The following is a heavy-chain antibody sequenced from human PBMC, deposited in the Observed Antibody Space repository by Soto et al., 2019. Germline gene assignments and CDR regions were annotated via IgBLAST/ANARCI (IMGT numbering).Heavy chain of an antibody. CDR2: ISGSGGST. D-gene: IGHD6-25*01. J-gene: IGHJ4*02. CDR1: GFTFSSYA. CDR3: ANGANTATLFDY. Sequence: PGGSLRLSCAASGFTFSSYAMSWARQAPGKGLEWVSAISGSGGSTYYADSVKGRFTISRDSSKNTLYLQMNSLRAEDTAVYYCANGANTATLFDYWGQGTLVTVSS. V-gene: IGHV3-23*01.